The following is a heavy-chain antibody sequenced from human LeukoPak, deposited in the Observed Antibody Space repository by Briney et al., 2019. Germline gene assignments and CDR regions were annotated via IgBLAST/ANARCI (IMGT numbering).Heavy chain of an antibody. Sequence: GGSLRLSCAASGFTFRSSAMSWVRQAPGKGLEGVSGISGSGGSTFNADSVKGRFNISRDNSKNTLYLQMNSLRAEDTAVYYCAKGTKKYYYDSSGYDYWGQGTLVTVSS. CDR2: ISGSGGST. CDR3: AKGTKKYYYDSSGYDY. D-gene: IGHD3-22*01. CDR1: GFTFRSSA. J-gene: IGHJ4*02. V-gene: IGHV3-23*01.